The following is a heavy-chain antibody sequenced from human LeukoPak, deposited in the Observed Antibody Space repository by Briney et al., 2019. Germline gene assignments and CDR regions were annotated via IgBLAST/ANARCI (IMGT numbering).Heavy chain of an antibody. CDR2: INHSGST. CDR3: ARHGTDYDSSGYSNWFDP. Sequence: NPSETLSLTCAVYGGSFSGYYWSWIRQPPGKGLEWIGEINHSGSTNYNPSLKSRVTISVDTSKNQFSLKLSSVTAADTAVYYCARHGTDYDSSGYSNWFDPWGQGTLVTVSS. D-gene: IGHD3-22*01. J-gene: IGHJ5*02. CDR1: GGSFSGYY. V-gene: IGHV4-34*01.